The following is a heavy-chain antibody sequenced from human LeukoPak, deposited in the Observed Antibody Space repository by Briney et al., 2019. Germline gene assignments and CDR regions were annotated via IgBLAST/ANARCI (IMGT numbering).Heavy chain of an antibody. J-gene: IGHJ4*02. CDR2: IXIXXXXX. V-gene: IGHV1-3*04. CDR3: ARRLGRSFDY. D-gene: IGHD2-21*01. Sequence: GASVKVSCKASGYTFTSXYMHWVRQAPGQRLEWXGWIXIXXXXXXXXXXXXXXXXXTXXXSATTAYMDLSSLRSEDTAMYYCARRLGRSFDYWGQGTLVTVTS. CDR1: GYTFTSXY.